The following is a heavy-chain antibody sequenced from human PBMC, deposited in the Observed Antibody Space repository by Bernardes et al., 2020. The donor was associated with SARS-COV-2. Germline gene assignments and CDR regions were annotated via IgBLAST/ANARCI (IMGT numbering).Heavy chain of an antibody. J-gene: IGHJ6*02. CDR1: GFSLSTNGVG. D-gene: IGHD2-2*01. CDR2: IYGDDDK. CDR3: AHRRRSTYYYGTDV. Sequence: TLVKPTQTLTLTCTFSGFSLSTNGVGVGWIRQPPGKALEWLALIYGDDDKRYSPSLKSRLTITKDTSKNQVVLTMTNMDPVDTATYYCAHRRRSTYYYGTDVWGQGTTVTVSS. V-gene: IGHV2-5*02.